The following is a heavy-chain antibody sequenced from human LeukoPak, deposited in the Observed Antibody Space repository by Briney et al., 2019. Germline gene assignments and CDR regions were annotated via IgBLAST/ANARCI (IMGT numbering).Heavy chain of an antibody. CDR3: ARTKRTGIAARPCDY. CDR1: GYTFTGYY. D-gene: IGHD6-6*01. CDR2: INPNSGGT. V-gene: IGHV1-2*02. Sequence: ASVKVSCKASGYTFTGYYMHWVRQAPGQGLEWMGWINPNSGGTNYAQKFQGRVTMTRDTSISTAYMELSRLRSDDTAVYYCARTKRTGIAARPCDYWGQGTLVTVSS. J-gene: IGHJ4*02.